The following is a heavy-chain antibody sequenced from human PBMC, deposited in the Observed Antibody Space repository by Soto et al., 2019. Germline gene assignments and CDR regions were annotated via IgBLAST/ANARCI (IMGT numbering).Heavy chain of an antibody. CDR1: GFTFSDYF. D-gene: IGHD2-8*01. Sequence: GGSLRLSCTGSGFTFSDYFMSWIRQAPGKGLEWVSYISYSSYSMYYADSVKGRFTISRDNANNSLYLQMNSLRVEDTALYYCVREYRLDGVSYGAASAWGQGTLVTVSS. J-gene: IGHJ4*02. V-gene: IGHV3-11*01. CDR3: VREYRLDGVSYGAASA. CDR2: ISYSSYSM.